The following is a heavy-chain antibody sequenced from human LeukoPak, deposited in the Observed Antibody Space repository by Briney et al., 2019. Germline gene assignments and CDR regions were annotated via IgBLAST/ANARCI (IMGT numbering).Heavy chain of an antibody. CDR3: AKWHEKLLAFDS. CDR1: GGSITSYY. Sequence: ETLSLTCAVSGGSITSYYWNWIRQPPGKGLEWIGYIHHTGKNRYNPPLQSRVTLSVDTSKSEFSLRLNSVTAADTAVYYCAKWHEKLLAFDSWGQGTLVTVSS. CDR2: IHHTGKN. V-gene: IGHV4-59*01. J-gene: IGHJ4*02. D-gene: IGHD1-7*01.